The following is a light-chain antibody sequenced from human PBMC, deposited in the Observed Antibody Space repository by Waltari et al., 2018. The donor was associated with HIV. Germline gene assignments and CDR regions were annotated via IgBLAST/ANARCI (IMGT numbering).Light chain of an antibody. CDR3: QQYNSNFYT. CDR1: QSISTW. Sequence: DIQMTQSPSTLSASVGDRVTITCRASQSISTWLAWYQQKPGKPPKLLIYKASTLDSGVPSRFSGGGSGTELTLTISSLQPDDFATYYCQQYNSNFYTFGQGTKLEIK. V-gene: IGKV1-5*03. CDR2: KAS. J-gene: IGKJ2*01.